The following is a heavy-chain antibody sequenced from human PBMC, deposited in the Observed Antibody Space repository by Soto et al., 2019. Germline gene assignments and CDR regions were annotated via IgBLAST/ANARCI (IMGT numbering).Heavy chain of an antibody. CDR2: ISSSGSTI. CDR3: ARDVTRIAAAGNNWFDP. V-gene: IGHV3-11*01. D-gene: IGHD6-13*01. Sequence: GGSLRLSCAASGFTFSDYYMSWIRQAPGKGLEWVSYISSSGSTIYYADSVKGRFTISRDNAKNSLYLQMNSLRAEDTAVYYCARDVTRIAAAGNNWFDPWGQGTLVTVSS. CDR1: GFTFSDYY. J-gene: IGHJ5*02.